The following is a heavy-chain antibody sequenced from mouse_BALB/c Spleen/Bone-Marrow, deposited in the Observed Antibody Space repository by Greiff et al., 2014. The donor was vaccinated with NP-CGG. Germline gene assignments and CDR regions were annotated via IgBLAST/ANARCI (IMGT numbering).Heavy chain of an antibody. D-gene: IGHD2-1*01. V-gene: IGHV1S29*02. J-gene: IGHJ4*01. CDR1: GYTFTDYN. CDR2: IYPYNGGT. Sequence: EVQLQQSGPELVKPGASVKISCKASGYTFTDYNMHWVKQSHGRGLEWIGYIYPYNGGTGYNQMFKSKATLTVDNSSSTAYMELRSLTSEDSPVYYCARYGNYAMDYWGQGTSVTVSS. CDR3: ARYGNYAMDY.